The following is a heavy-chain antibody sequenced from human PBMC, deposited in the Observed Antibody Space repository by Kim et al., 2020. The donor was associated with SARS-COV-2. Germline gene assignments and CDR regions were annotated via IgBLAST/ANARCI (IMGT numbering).Heavy chain of an antibody. CDR2: ST. J-gene: IGHJ4*02. Sequence: STSSADSVTCRFAIYRYNSKKSLYLQMNSLRAEDTAVYYCSGLAAAGVDYWGQGTLVTVSS. CDR3: SGLAAAGVDY. V-gene: IGHV3-53*01. D-gene: IGHD6-13*01.